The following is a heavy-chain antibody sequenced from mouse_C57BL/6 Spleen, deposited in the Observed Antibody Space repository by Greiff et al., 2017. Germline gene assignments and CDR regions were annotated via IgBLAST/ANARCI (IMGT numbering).Heavy chain of an antibody. V-gene: IGHV1-81*01. CDR2: IYPRSGNT. CDR1: GYTFTSYG. CDR3: ATDYYGSSPPWFAY. D-gene: IGHD1-1*01. Sequence: VQLQQSGAELARPGASVKLSCKASGYTFTSYGISWVKQRTGQGLEWIGEIYPRSGNTYYNEKFKGKATLTADKSSSTAYMELRSLTSEDSAVYFCATDYYGSSPPWFAYWGQGTLVTVSA. J-gene: IGHJ3*01.